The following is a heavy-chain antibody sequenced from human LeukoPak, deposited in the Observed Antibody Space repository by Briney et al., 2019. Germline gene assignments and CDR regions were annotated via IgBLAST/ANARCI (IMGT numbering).Heavy chain of an antibody. Sequence: NPSQTLSLTCTVSGGSISSGSYYWRWIRQPAGKGLEWIGRIYTSGSTNYNPSLESRVTISVDTSKNQFSLKLSSVTAADTAVYYCARDPTTLTIFGNYYYMDVWGKGTTVTVSS. CDR2: IYTSGST. J-gene: IGHJ6*03. D-gene: IGHD3-3*01. CDR3: ARDPTTLTIFGNYYYMDV. V-gene: IGHV4-61*02. CDR1: GGSISSGSYY.